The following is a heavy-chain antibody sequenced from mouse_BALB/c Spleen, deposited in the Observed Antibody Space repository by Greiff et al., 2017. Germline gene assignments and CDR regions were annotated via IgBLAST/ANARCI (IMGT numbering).Heavy chain of an antibody. Sequence: EVKLLESGPGLVKPSQSLSLTCTVTGYSITSDYAWNWIRQFPGNKLEWMGYISYSGSTSYNPSLKSRISITRDTSKNQFFLQLNSVTTEDTATYYCARQLGRVYYAMDYWGQGTSVTVSS. CDR3: ARQLGRVYYAMDY. V-gene: IGHV3-2*02. CDR1: GYSITSDYA. CDR2: ISYSGST. D-gene: IGHD4-1*02. J-gene: IGHJ4*01.